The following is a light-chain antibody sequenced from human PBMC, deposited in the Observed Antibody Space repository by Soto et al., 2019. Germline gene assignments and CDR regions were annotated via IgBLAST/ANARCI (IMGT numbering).Light chain of an antibody. V-gene: IGKV3-20*01. CDR1: QSVSSNN. Sequence: EIVLTQSPGTLSLSPGERATLSCRASQSVSSNNLAWYQQRPGQAPRVVIYGASTRATGIPERFSGSGSGTDFTLTISRLEPEDFAVYYCQFYGDPSKTFGQGTKVDIK. CDR3: QFYGDPSKT. J-gene: IGKJ1*01. CDR2: GAS.